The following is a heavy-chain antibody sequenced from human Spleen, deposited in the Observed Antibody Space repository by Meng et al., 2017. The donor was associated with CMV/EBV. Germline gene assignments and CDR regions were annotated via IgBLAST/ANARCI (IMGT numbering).Heavy chain of an antibody. Sequence: GGSLRLSCAASGFTFDDYGMSWVRQAPGKGLEWVSGINWNGGSTGYADSVKGRFTISRDNAKNSLYLQMNSLRAEDTGVYYCARDQDPFWTGYHSFDYWGQGTLVTVSS. CDR1: GFTFDDYG. CDR2: INWNGGST. CDR3: ARDQDPFWTGYHSFDY. V-gene: IGHV3-20*04. J-gene: IGHJ4*02. D-gene: IGHD3/OR15-3a*01.